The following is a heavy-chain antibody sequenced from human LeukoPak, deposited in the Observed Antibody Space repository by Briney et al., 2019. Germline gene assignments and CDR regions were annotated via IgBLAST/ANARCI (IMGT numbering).Heavy chain of an antibody. CDR3: ARGDRAMKHDAFDI. CDR2: ISSSGFTI. J-gene: IGHJ3*02. CDR1: GFTFSDYH. D-gene: IGHD5-18*01. V-gene: IGHV3-11*01. Sequence: GGSLRLSCAASGFTFSDYHMNWIRRAPGKGLEWVSYISSSGFTIYFADSVKGRLTISRDNAKKSLYLQMNSLRAEDTAVYYCARGDRAMKHDAFDIWGQGKMVTVSS.